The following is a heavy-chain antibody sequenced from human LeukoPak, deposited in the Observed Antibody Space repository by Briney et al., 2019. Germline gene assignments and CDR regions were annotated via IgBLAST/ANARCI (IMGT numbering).Heavy chain of an antibody. V-gene: IGHV3-23*01. CDR1: GFTFSSYA. Sequence: GGSLRLSCAASGFTFSSYAMSWVRQAPGKGLEWVSDISGSGGSTYYADSVKGRVTISRDNSNNTLYLQMNSLRAEDTAVYYCANGPSSYAEGAFDIWGQGTMVTVSS. CDR3: ANGPSSYAEGAFDI. D-gene: IGHD6-19*01. J-gene: IGHJ3*02. CDR2: ISGSGGST.